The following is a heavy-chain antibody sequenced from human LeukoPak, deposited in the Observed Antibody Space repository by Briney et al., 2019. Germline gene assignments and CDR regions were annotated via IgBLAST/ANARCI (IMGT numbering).Heavy chain of an antibody. CDR3: ARMSYYDSSGDNWFDP. CDR2: INPNSGNT. V-gene: IGHV1-2*02. J-gene: IGHJ5*02. D-gene: IGHD3-22*01. Sequence: ASVKVSCKASGYIFTGYYMHWVRQAPGQGLEWMGWINPNSGNTGYAQKFQGRVTMTRDTSISTAYMELSSLRSEDTAVYYCARMSYYDSSGDNWFDPWGQGTLVTVSS. CDR1: GYIFTGYY.